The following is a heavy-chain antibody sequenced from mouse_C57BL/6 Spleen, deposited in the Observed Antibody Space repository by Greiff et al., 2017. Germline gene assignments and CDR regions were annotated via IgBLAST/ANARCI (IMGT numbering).Heavy chain of an antibody. V-gene: IGHV1-55*01. CDR3: GERFYYGCCLYCDV. CDR2: ICPGGGRT. CDR1: GYTFTSYW. J-gene: IGHJ1*03. D-gene: IGHD1-1*01. Sequence: VQLQQSGAELVKPGASVMMSCKASGYTFTSYWIPWVKQRPGQGLEWIGVICPGGGRTNYTEKFKSKATLTVDTYSSTAYMQLSSLPSGVSAVYYCGERFYYGCCLYCDVWGTGTTVTVSS.